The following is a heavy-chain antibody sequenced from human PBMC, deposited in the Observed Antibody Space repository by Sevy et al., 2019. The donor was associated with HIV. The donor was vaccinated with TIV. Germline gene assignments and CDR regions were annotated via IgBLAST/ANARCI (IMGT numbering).Heavy chain of an antibody. Sequence: ASVKVSCKASGYTLNNYGISWVRQAPGQGLEWMGWISAYNDNTNYAQNFQGRVTMTTDTSTSTGYMELRSLRSDDTAGYSRARVDPYYEYGDVWGQATTVTVSS. D-gene: IGHD3-3*01. V-gene: IGHV1-18*01. CDR2: ISAYNDNT. CDR3: ARVDPYYEYGDV. J-gene: IGHJ6*02. CDR1: GYTLNNYG.